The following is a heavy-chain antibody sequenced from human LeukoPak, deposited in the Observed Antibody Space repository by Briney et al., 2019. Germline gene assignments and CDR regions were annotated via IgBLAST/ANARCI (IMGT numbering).Heavy chain of an antibody. D-gene: IGHD1-26*01. J-gene: IGHJ4*02. Sequence: GGSLRLSCAASGFTFSSYGMHWVRQAPGKGLEWVAVIWYDGSNKYYADSVKGRFTISRDNSKNTLYLQMNSLRAEDTAVYYCARDSIVGATGFDYWGQGTLVTVSS. CDR1: GFTFSSYG. CDR3: ARDSIVGATGFDY. V-gene: IGHV3-33*01. CDR2: IWYDGSNK.